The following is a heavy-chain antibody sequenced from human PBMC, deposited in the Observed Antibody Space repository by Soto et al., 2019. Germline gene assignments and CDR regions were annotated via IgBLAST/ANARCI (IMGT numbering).Heavy chain of an antibody. D-gene: IGHD4-17*01. CDR1: GGTFMSYA. V-gene: IGHV1-69*06. CDR2: IIPIFGTA. Sequence: RXSVKVSCRASGGTFMSYAISWVRQAPGQGLEWMGGIIPIFGTANYAQKFQGRVTITADKSTSTAYMELSSLRSEDTAVYYCAYGDDYLGGYYYGMDVWGQGTTVTVS. CDR3: AYGDDYLGGYYYGMDV. J-gene: IGHJ6*02.